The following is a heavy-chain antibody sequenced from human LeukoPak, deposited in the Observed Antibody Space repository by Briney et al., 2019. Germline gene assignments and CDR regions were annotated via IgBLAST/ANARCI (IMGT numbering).Heavy chain of an antibody. J-gene: IGHJ3*02. Sequence: ASVKVSCKASGYTFTGYYMHWVRQAPGQGLEWMGWINPNSGGTNYAQKFQGRVTMTRDTSISTAYMELSRLRSDDPAVYYCARVLRLHDAFDIWGQGTMVTVSS. D-gene: IGHD3-16*01. CDR1: GYTFTGYY. CDR3: ARVLRLHDAFDI. CDR2: INPNSGGT. V-gene: IGHV1-2*02.